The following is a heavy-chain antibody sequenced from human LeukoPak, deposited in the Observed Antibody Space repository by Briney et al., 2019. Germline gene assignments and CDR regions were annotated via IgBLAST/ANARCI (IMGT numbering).Heavy chain of an antibody. D-gene: IGHD3-3*01. V-gene: IGHV3-9*01. J-gene: IGHJ4*02. CDR2: ISWNSGSI. Sequence: PGGSLRLSCAASGFTFDDYAMHWVRHAPGKGLEWVSGISWNSGSIGYADSVKGRFTISRDNAKNSLYLQMNSLRAEDTALYYCAKDIKGFLEWLSLDYWGQGTLVTVSS. CDR3: AKDIKGFLEWLSLDY. CDR1: GFTFDDYA.